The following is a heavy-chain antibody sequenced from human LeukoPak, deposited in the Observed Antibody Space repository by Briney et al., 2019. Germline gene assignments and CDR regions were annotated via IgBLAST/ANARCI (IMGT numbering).Heavy chain of an antibody. Sequence: GGSLRLSRAASGFTVSSNYMSWVRQAPGKGLEWVSVIYSGGSTYYADSVKDRFTISRHNSKNTLYLQMNSLRAEDTAVYYCASAPAYYYGMDVWGQGTTVTVSS. V-gene: IGHV3-53*04. J-gene: IGHJ6*02. CDR2: IYSGGST. CDR3: ASAPAYYYGMDV. CDR1: GFTVSSNY.